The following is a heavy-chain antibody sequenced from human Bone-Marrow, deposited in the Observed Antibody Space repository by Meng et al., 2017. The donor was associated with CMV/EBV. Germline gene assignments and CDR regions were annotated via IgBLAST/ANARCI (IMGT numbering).Heavy chain of an antibody. CDR1: GFTFSNYW. Sequence: GESLKISCAASGFTFSNYWMHWVRQAPGKGLVWVSRINSDGSSTSYADSVKGRFTISRDNAKNTLYLQMNSLRAEDTAVYYCARVYGGNSGLDYWGQGTLVTVSS. J-gene: IGHJ4*02. CDR3: ARVYGGNSGLDY. D-gene: IGHD4-23*01. CDR2: INSDGSST. V-gene: IGHV3-74*01.